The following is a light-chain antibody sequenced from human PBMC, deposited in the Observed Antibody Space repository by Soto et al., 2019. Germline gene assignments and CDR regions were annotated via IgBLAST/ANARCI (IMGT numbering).Light chain of an antibody. CDR3: QQYGRSPPYT. J-gene: IGKJ2*01. V-gene: IGKV3-20*01. CDR2: GAS. CDR1: QSISSSY. Sequence: EIVLTQSPGTLSLSPGERATLSCRASQSISSSYLAWYQQKPGQAPRLLIYGASSRATGIPDRFSGSGSGTDVSLTISRLEPEDFAVYYCQQYGRSPPYTFGQGTKTGDQT.